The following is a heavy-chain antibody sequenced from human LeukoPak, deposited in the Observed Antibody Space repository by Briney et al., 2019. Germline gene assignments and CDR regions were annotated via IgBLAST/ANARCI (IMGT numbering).Heavy chain of an antibody. CDR2: IRSSGGDT. CDR1: GFAFCSFV. CDR3: AKDRTVGASYWYFDL. J-gene: IGHJ2*01. V-gene: IGHV3-23*01. Sequence: PGGSLRLSCAASGFAFCSFVMSWVRQAPAKGLEWVSTIRSSGGDTYYADSVKGRFTISRDSSKNTLFLHMNTLRAEDTAIYYCAKDRTVGASYWYFDLWGRGTLVTVSS. D-gene: IGHD1-26*01.